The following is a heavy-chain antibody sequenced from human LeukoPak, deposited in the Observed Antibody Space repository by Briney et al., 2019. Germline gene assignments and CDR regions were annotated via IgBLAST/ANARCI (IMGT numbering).Heavy chain of an antibody. CDR1: GGSISRGGYY. J-gene: IGHJ6*03. Sequence: SETLSLTCTVSGGSISRGGYYWSWIRQHPGRGLEWIGYIYYSGSTYYNPSLKSRVTISVDTSKNQFSLKLSSVTAADTAVYYCARGGYYYYMDVWGKGTTVTVSS. CDR2: IYYSGST. CDR3: ARGGYYYYMDV. V-gene: IGHV4-31*03.